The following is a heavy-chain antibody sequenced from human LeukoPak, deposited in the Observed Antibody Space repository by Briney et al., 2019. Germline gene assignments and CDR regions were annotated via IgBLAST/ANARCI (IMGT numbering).Heavy chain of an antibody. Sequence: GGSLRLSCAASGFTFSSSWMHWVRQAPGKGLEWVSSISSSSSYIYYADSVKGRFTISRDNAKNSLYLQMNSLRAEDTAVYYCARALGYYDSSGYYLDYWGQGTLVTVSS. J-gene: IGHJ4*02. CDR3: ARALGYYDSSGYYLDY. V-gene: IGHV3-21*01. D-gene: IGHD3-22*01. CDR2: ISSSSSYI. CDR1: GFTFSSSW.